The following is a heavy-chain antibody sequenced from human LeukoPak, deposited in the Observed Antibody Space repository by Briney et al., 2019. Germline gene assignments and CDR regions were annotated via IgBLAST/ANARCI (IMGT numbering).Heavy chain of an antibody. CDR3: AGHPSSGWAYYFDY. D-gene: IGHD6-19*01. Sequence: SETLSLTCSISGDSISGYYWSWIRRTPGKGLEWIGYIFHSGSSNYNPSLKSRVTFSVDTSKNQLSLRLTSVTAADTAVYYCAGHPSSGWAYYFDYWGQGALVAVSS. CDR1: GDSISGYY. V-gene: IGHV4-59*08. CDR2: IFHSGSS. J-gene: IGHJ4*02.